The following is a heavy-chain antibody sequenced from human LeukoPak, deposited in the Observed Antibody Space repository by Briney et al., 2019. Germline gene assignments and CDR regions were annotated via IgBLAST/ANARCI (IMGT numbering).Heavy chain of an antibody. CDR2: INQSGST. CDR1: GGSFSGYY. Sequence: SETQSLTCAVYGGSFSGYYWSWIRQPPGKGLEWTGEINQSGSTNYNPSLKSRVTISVDTSKNQFSLKLSSVTAADTAVYYCARRGGSGASSEYYYYYYYMDVWGKGTTVTVSS. J-gene: IGHJ6*03. V-gene: IGHV4-34*01. D-gene: IGHD2-15*01. CDR3: ARRGGSGASSEYYYYYYYMDV.